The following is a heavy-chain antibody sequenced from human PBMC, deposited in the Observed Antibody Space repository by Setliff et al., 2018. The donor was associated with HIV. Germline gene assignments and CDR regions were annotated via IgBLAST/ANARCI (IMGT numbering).Heavy chain of an antibody. CDR1: GGSISSGSYY. CDR3: ARGRMGYCSGGSCSYYFDY. CDR2: IFSSGST. D-gene: IGHD2-15*01. V-gene: IGHV4-61*02. J-gene: IGHJ4*02. Sequence: SETLSLTCTVSGGSISSGSYYWSWIRQPAGKGLEWIGRIFSSGSTSYNPSLKSRVTMSVDTSKNQFSLRLSSVTAADTAVYYCARGRMGYCSGGSCSYYFDYWGQGTLVTVSS.